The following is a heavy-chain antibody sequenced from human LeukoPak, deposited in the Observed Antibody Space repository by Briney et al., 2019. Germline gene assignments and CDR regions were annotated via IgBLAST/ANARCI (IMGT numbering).Heavy chain of an antibody. V-gene: IGHV3-30*04. D-gene: IGHD5-18*01. Sequence: PGGSLRRSGAASGFTFSSYAMDWVLQGPGKGLKGGAGISYDGSNKYYADSVKGRFTISRDNSKNTLYLQMNSLRAEDTAVYYCAREKIQLWLNNWFDPWGQGTLVTVSS. J-gene: IGHJ5*02. CDR3: AREKIQLWLNNWFDP. CDR1: GFTFSSYA. CDR2: ISYDGSNK.